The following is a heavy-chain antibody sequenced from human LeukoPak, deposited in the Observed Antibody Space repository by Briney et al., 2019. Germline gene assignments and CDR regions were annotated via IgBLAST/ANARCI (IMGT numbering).Heavy chain of an antibody. D-gene: IGHD3-10*01. CDR2: IYYSGST. CDR3: ARGGVTAKYYFDF. V-gene: IGHV4-59*11. Sequence: SETLSLTCTVSGGSISPLYWGWIRQPPGKGLEFIGYIYYSGSTNFNPSLKSRVTLSVDTSKSQISLKLTSVTAADTAVYYCARGGVTAKYYFDFWGQGTLVTVSS. CDR1: GGSISPLY. J-gene: IGHJ4*02.